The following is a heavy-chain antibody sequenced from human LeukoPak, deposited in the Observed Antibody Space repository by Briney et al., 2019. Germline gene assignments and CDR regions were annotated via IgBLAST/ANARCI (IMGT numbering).Heavy chain of an antibody. CDR2: IYPGDSDT. V-gene: IGHV5-51*01. CDR3: ARRATGTTKWFDP. CDR1: GYSFTSYW. D-gene: IGHD1-1*01. J-gene: IGHJ5*02. Sequence: GESLKISCKGSGYSFTSYWIGWVRQMPGKGLEWMGIIYPGDSDTRYSPSFQGQVTMSADKSISTAYLKWSSLKASDTVMYYCARRATGTTKWFDPWGQGTLVTVS.